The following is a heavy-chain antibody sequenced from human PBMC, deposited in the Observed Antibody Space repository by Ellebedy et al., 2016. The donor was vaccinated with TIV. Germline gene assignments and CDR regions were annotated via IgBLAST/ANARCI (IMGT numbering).Heavy chain of an antibody. CDR1: GFAFSNYG. CDR3: ARGFYYHIDV. V-gene: IGHV3-30*03. CDR2: VSYDGSPK. J-gene: IGHJ6*03. Sequence: GESLKISXAASGFAFSNYGMEWVRQAPGKGLEWVGIVSYDGSPKYNADSVKGRFTISRDNSKNTVYLQMNSLRAEDTAVYYCARGFYYHIDVWGKGTTVTVSS.